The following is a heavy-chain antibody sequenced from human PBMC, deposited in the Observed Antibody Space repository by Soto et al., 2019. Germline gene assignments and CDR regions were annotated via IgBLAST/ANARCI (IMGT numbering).Heavy chain of an antibody. CDR3: ARDTGWGLGY. CDR1: GDSINSNYC. V-gene: IGHV4-4*02. D-gene: IGHD6-19*01. Sequence: QVQLQESGPGLVRPSGTLSPTCAVSGDSINSNYCWTWVRQPPGKGLEWIAEIYYSGGTSYNPSLKSRVTISMDKSKNQFSLNLTSVTAADTAMYYCARDTGWGLGYWGQGTLVTVSS. J-gene: IGHJ4*02. CDR2: IYYSGGT.